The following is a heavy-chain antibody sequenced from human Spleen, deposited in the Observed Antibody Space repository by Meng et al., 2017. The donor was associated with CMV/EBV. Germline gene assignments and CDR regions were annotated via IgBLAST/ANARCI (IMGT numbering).Heavy chain of an antibody. CDR2: ISSSGNTI. J-gene: IGHJ3*02. Sequence: GESLKISCAASGFSFSDYYMTWIRQAPGKGLQWISYISSSGNTIWYADSVEGRFSTFRDNAKNSLYLQMKSLRAEDTAVYYCASGLWDLLRGAFDIWGQGTMVTVSS. V-gene: IGHV3-11*04. CDR1: GFSFSDYY. CDR3: ASGLWDLLRGAFDI. D-gene: IGHD1-26*01.